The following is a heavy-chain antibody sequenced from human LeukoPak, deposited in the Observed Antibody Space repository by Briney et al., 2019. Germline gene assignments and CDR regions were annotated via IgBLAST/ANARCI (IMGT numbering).Heavy chain of an antibody. CDR1: GFTFSSCS. CDR3: AKRIQSAMATGY. Sequence: GGSLRLSCAASGFTFSSCSMNWVRQAPGKGLEWVSSISSSSSYIYYADSVKGRFTISRDNAKNSLYLQMNSLRAEDTAVYYCAKRIQSAMATGYWGQGTLVTVSS. J-gene: IGHJ4*02. D-gene: IGHD5-18*01. V-gene: IGHV3-21*04. CDR2: ISSSSSYI.